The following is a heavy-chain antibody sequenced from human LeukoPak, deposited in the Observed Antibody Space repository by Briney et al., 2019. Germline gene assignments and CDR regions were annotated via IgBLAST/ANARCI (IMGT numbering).Heavy chain of an antibody. CDR3: AKGNNENYYYYMDV. CDR2: ISWSSGSI. D-gene: IGHD1/OR15-1a*01. Sequence: GGSLRLSCAASGFTFDDYAMHWVRQAPGKGLEWVSGISWSSGSIGYADSVKGRFTISRDNAKNSLYLQMNSLRAEDMALYYCAKGNNENYYYYMDVWGKGTTVTVSS. V-gene: IGHV3-9*03. J-gene: IGHJ6*03. CDR1: GFTFDDYA.